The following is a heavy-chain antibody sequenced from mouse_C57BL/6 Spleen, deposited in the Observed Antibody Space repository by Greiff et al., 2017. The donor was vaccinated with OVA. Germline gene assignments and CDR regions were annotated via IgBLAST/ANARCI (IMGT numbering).Heavy chain of an antibody. Sequence: VQLQQSGAELVKPGASVKLSCKASGYAFSSYWMNWVKQRPGKGLEWIGQIYPGDGDTNYNGKFKGKATLTADQSSSTAYMQLSSLTSEDSAVYFCARQDDYEWFAYWGQGTLVTVSA. D-gene: IGHD2-4*01. CDR3: ARQDDYEWFAY. CDR2: IYPGDGDT. CDR1: GYAFSSYW. V-gene: IGHV1-80*01. J-gene: IGHJ3*01.